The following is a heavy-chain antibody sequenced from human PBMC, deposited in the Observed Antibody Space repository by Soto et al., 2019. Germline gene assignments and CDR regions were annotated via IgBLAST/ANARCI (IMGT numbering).Heavy chain of an antibody. CDR2: ISSSSSYT. CDR3: ARRKEGSGPHYLDY. Sequence: PVGSLRLSCAASGFTFSDYYMSWIRQAPGKGLEWVSYISSSSSYTNYADSVKGRFTISRDNSKNTLYLQMNSLRAEDTAVYYCARRKEGSGPHYLDYWRQGSLVTVSS. CDR1: GFTFSDYY. V-gene: IGHV3-11*06. J-gene: IGHJ4*02.